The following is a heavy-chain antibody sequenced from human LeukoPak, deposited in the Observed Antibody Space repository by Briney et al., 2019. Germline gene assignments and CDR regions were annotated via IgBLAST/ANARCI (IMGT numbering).Heavy chain of an antibody. D-gene: IGHD3-3*01. CDR3: AHGTDYDFWSGSSGGFDY. J-gene: IGHJ4*02. CDR2: IYWDDDK. CDR1: GFSLSTSGVG. Sequence: SGSTLVKPTQTLTLTCTFSGFSLSTSGVGVGWIRQPPGKALEWLALIYWDDDKRYSPSLQSRLTITKDTSKNQVVLTMTNMDPVDTATYYCAHGTDYDFWSGSSGGFDYWGQGTLVTASS. V-gene: IGHV2-5*02.